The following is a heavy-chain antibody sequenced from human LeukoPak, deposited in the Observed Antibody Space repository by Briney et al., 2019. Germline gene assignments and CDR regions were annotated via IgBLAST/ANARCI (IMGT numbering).Heavy chain of an antibody. V-gene: IGHV4-4*07. J-gene: IGHJ4*02. CDR3: AKDLNGMLYTVWTFDY. CDR2: IFSSGNT. Sequence: SETLSLTCTVSGGSIDNYYWSWIRQPAGKGLEWIGRIFSSGNTNYNPSLKSRVTMSVDTSKTQFSLKLSSVTAADTAVYYCAKDLNGMLYTVWTFDYWGQGTLVTVSS. CDR1: GGSIDNYY. D-gene: IGHD2-8*01.